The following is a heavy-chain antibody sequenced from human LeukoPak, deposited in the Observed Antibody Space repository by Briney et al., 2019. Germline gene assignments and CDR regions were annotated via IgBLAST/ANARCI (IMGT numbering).Heavy chain of an antibody. CDR2: ISAYNGNT. V-gene: IGHV1-18*01. D-gene: IGHD3-10*01. J-gene: IGHJ5*02. CDR1: GYTFTSYG. CDR3: ARQEYYYGSGSYYSGLAFDP. Sequence: ASVKVSCKASGYTFTSYGISWVRQAPGQGLEWMGWISAYNGNTNYAQKLQGRVTMTTDTSTSTAYMELRSLRSDDTAVYYCARQEYYYGSGSYYSGLAFDPWGQGTLVTVSS.